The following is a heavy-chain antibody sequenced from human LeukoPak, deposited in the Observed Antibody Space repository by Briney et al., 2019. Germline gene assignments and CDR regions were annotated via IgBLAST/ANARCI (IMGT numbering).Heavy chain of an antibody. CDR2: ISSSSSYI. CDR1: GFTFSSYS. D-gene: IGHD3-22*01. Sequence: GGSLRLSCAASGFTFSSYSMNWVRQAPGKGLEWVSSISSSSSYIYYADSVKGRFTISRDNAKNSLYLQMNSLRAEDTAVYYCARSGYYYDSSGKKPIHYWGQGTLVTVSS. CDR3: ARSGYYYDSSGKKPIHY. J-gene: IGHJ4*02. V-gene: IGHV3-21*01.